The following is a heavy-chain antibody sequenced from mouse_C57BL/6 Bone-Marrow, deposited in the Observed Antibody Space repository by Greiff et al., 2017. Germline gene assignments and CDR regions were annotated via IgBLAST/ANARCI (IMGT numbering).Heavy chain of an antibody. CDR3: ARTGGLRGFAY. Sequence: EVQLQESGPGLVKPSQSLSLTCSVTGYSITSGYYWNWIRQFPGNKLEWMGYISYDGSNNYNPSLKNRISITRDTSKNQFFLKLNSVTTEDTATYYCARTGGLRGFAYWGQGTLVTVSA. CDR1: GYSITSGYY. CDR2: ISYDGSN. V-gene: IGHV3-6*01. D-gene: IGHD2-4*01. J-gene: IGHJ3*01.